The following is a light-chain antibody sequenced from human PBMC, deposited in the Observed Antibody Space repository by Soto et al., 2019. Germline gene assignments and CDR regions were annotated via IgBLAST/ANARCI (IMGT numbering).Light chain of an antibody. Sequence: QSALTQPPSASGSPGQSVTISCTGSRSDVGAYNYVSWYQQHPGKAPKLMIYEVTKRPSGVPDRFSGSKSGNTASLTVSGLQAEDEADYYCSSYAGSNNLPFGGGTKLTVL. V-gene: IGLV2-8*01. CDR3: SSYAGSNNLP. CDR1: RSDVGAYNY. CDR2: EVT. J-gene: IGLJ3*02.